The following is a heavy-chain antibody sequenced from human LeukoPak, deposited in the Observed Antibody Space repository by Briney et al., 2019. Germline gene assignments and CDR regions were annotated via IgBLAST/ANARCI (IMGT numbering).Heavy chain of an antibody. CDR2: ISGSGGST. CDR3: AKGADTYYYGSGSYSDY. Sequence: GGSLRLSCAASGFTFSSYGMSWVRQAPGKGLEWVSAISGSGGSTYYADSVKGRFTISRDNSKNTLYLQMNSLRAEDTAVYYCAKGADTYYYGSGSYSDYWGQGTLVTVSS. D-gene: IGHD3-10*01. J-gene: IGHJ4*02. V-gene: IGHV3-23*01. CDR1: GFTFSSYG.